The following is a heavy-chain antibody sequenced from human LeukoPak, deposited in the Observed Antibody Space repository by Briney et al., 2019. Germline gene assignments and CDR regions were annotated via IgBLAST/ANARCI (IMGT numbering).Heavy chain of an antibody. Sequence: PGGSLRLSCGASGVTVSSNYMSWVRQAPGKGLEWVSVIYSGGSTYYADSVKGRFTISRDNSKNTLYLQMNSLRAEDTAVYYCARDTNCYESRGYSPEFQHWGQGTLVTVSS. CDR2: IYSGGST. CDR3: ARDTNCYESRGYSPEFQH. J-gene: IGHJ1*01. D-gene: IGHD3-22*01. V-gene: IGHV3-53*01. CDR1: GVTVSSNY.